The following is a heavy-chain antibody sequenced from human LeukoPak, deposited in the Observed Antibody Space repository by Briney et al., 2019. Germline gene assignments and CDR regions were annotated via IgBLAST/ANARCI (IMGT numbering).Heavy chain of an antibody. Sequence: QPGSSLRLSCAASGFTFSSYGMHWVRQAPGKGLEWVAIIWYDGSKKYYADSVKGRFTISRDDSKNTLYLQMNGLRAEDTAVYCCARAGLATTPVDLWGRGTLVTVSS. CDR3: ARAGLATTPVDL. CDR1: GFTFSSYG. V-gene: IGHV3-33*01. J-gene: IGHJ2*01. CDR2: IWYDGSKK. D-gene: IGHD5-24*01.